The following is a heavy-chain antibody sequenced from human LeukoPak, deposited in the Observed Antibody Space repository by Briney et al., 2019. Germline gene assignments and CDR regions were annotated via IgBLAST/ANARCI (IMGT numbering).Heavy chain of an antibody. CDR3: ATRRTNGDGWFDP. V-gene: IGHV1-69*01. D-gene: IGHD2-8*01. Sequence: ASVKVSCKASGGTFSSYAISWVRQAPRQGLEWMGGIIPIFGTANYAQKFQGRVTITADESTSTAYMELSSLRSEDTAVYYCATRRTNGDGWFDPWGQGTLVTVSS. J-gene: IGHJ5*02. CDR1: GGTFSSYA. CDR2: IIPIFGTA.